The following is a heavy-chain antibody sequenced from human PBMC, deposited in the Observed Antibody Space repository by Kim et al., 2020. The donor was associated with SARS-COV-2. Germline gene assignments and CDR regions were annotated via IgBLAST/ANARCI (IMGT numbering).Heavy chain of an antibody. CDR3: ARGLIRDHEDY. CDR2: IWYDGSNK. J-gene: IGHJ4*02. Sequence: GGSLRLSCAASGFTFSSYGMHWVRPAPGKGLEWVAVIWYDGSNKYYADSVKGRFTISRDNSKNTLYLQMNSLRAEDTAVYYCARGLIRDHEDYWGQGTLVTVSS. D-gene: IGHD3-16*01. V-gene: IGHV3-33*01. CDR1: GFTFSSYG.